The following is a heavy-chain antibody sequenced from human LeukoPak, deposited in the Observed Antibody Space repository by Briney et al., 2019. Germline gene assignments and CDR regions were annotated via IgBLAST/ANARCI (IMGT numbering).Heavy chain of an antibody. D-gene: IGHD6-19*01. CDR1: GLTFSNAC. CDR3: TTYSSGPWH. V-gene: IGHV3-15*01. Sequence: GGSLRLSCAASGLTFSNACMSWVRQAPGKGLEWVGRIKSKTEGETTDYATPVKGRFTISRDDSKDTLYLQMDSLKTEDTAVYYCTTYSSGPWHWGQGTLVTVSS. CDR2: IKSKTEGETT. J-gene: IGHJ4*02.